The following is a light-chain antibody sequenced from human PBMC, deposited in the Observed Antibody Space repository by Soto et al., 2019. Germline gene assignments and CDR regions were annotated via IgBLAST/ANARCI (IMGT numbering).Light chain of an antibody. CDR1: SREVGEYNS. CDR3: SSYVGGSSSV. V-gene: IGLV2-11*02. Sequence: QSALTQPRALSGSPGQSCTVSCIGTSREVGEYNSVSCYQQHPGKAPQLMIYDVRKRPSGVPARFSGCKSGNPAYLPISGIQAEDEDDYYCSSYVGGSSSVFGIGPKVTV. CDR2: DVR. J-gene: IGLJ1*01.